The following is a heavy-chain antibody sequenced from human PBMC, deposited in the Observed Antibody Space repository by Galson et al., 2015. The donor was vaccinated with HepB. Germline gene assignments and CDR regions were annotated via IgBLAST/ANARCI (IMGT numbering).Heavy chain of an antibody. CDR3: ARATMVRGVIPDFDY. D-gene: IGHD3-10*01. Sequence: SLRLSCAASGFTFSSYSMNWVRQAPGKGLEWVSSISSSSSYIYYADSVKGRFTISRDNAKNSLYLQMNSLRAEDTAVYYCARATMVRGVIPDFDYWGQGTLVTVSS. CDR2: ISSSSSYI. J-gene: IGHJ4*02. CDR1: GFTFSSYS. V-gene: IGHV3-21*01.